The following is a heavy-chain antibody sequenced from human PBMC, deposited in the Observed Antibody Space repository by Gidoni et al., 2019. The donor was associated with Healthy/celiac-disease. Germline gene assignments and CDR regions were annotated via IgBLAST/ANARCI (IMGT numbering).Heavy chain of an antibody. CDR3: ARHESIAVAGTHYYYYGMDV. D-gene: IGHD6-19*01. CDR2: IYPGDSDT. CDR1: GYSFTSSW. Sequence: EVQLVPSGAEVNKPGESLKRYWKGSGYSFTSSWIGWVRPMPGKGLEWIGIIYPGDSDTRYSPSVHGQVTISADKSISTAYLQWSSLKASDTAMYYCARHESIAVAGTHYYYYGMDVWGQGTTVTVSS. J-gene: IGHJ6*02. V-gene: IGHV5-51*01.